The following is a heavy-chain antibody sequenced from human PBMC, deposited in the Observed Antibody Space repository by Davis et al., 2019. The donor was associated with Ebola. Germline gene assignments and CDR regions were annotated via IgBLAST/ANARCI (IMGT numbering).Heavy chain of an antibody. Sequence: GGSLRLSCAASGFTLSRYTMNWVRQAPGKGLEWVSYINTYTSTTHYADSVKGRFTISRDNAKNSLYLQMNSLRDEDTAVYYCARDSLPPSGFEPYWGQGTLVTVSS. CDR1: GFTLSRYT. CDR2: INTYTSTT. CDR3: ARDSLPPSGFEPY. D-gene: IGHD5-12*01. V-gene: IGHV3-48*02. J-gene: IGHJ4*02.